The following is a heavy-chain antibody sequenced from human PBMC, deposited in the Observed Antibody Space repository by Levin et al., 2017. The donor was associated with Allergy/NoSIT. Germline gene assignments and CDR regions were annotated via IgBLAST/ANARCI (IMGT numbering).Heavy chain of an antibody. J-gene: IGHJ4*02. CDR3: AKDRHYGDYGLGYYFDY. CDR1: GFTFRSYG. D-gene: IGHD4-17*01. Sequence: GGSLRLSCAASGFTFRSYGMHWVRQAPGKGLEWVAVLSYDGTNKYYADSVKGRFTISRDNSKNTLHLQMDSLRAEDTAVYYCAKDRHYGDYGLGYYFDYWGQGILVTVSS. CDR2: LSYDGTNK. V-gene: IGHV3-30*18.